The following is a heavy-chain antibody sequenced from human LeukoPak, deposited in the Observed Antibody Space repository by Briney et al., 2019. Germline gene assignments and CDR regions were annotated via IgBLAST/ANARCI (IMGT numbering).Heavy chain of an antibody. CDR2: IYYTGST. V-gene: IGHV4-59*08. D-gene: IGHD1-14*01. Sequence: SETLSLTCTVSGASINTYYWSWIRQPPGKGLEWIGHIYYTGSTSYITSLKSRLTISMDTSKNQFSLKLTSVTAADTAVYYCARHRGLTDSYYPFDPWGQGTLVTVSS. J-gene: IGHJ5*02. CDR3: ARHRGLTDSYYPFDP. CDR1: GASINTYY.